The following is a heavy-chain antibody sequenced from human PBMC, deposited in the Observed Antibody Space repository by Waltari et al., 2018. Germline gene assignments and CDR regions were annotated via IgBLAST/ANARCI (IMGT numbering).Heavy chain of an antibody. D-gene: IGHD6-13*01. Sequence: EVQLVEPGGGLVKPGRSLRLSCAASGFSFSIYILNWVLQAPGKGLEWGGSISSTGKNIFYADSVKGRFTISRDDTKNSLYLQMSSLRVEDTAMYFCASVGSSWYFDYWGQGAPVTVSS. CDR1: GFSFSIYI. J-gene: IGHJ4*02. CDR3: ASVGSSWYFDY. V-gene: IGHV3-21*01. CDR2: ISSTGKNI.